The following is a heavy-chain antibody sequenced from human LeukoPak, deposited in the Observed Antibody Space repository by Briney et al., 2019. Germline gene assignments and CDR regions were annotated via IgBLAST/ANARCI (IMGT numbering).Heavy chain of an antibody. CDR2: IDPSDSDA. D-gene: IGHD3-10*01. Sequence: TRGESLKISCRASGYSFTNYWIGWVRQMPGEGLEWMGIIDPSDSDARYTPSFEGQVTISVDKSISTAYLGWSSLKASDTAMYYCARPTDITVVRGPIIRPYYFDFWGQGTLVTVSS. V-gene: IGHV5-51*01. CDR1: GYSFTNYW. CDR3: ARPTDITVVRGPIIRPYYFDF. J-gene: IGHJ4*02.